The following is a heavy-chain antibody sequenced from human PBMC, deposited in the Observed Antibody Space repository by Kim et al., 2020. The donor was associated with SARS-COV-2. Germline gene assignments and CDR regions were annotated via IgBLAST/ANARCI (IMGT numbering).Heavy chain of an antibody. J-gene: IGHJ3*02. Sequence: GGSLRLSCAASGFTFSDYYMSWIRQAPGKGLEWVSYISSSSSYTNYADSVKGRFTISRDNAKNSLYLQMNSLRAEDTAVYYCARETYYYGSGSYWNDAFDIWGQGTMVTVSS. CDR3: ARETYYYGSGSYWNDAFDI. V-gene: IGHV3-11*06. D-gene: IGHD3-10*01. CDR1: GFTFSDYY. CDR2: ISSSSSYT.